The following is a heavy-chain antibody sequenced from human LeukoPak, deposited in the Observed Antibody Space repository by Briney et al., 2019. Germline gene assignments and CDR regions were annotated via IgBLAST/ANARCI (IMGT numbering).Heavy chain of an antibody. CDR2: INPNSGGT. CDR1: GYTFTDYY. Sequence: GASVKVSCKASGYTFTDYYIHWVRQAPGQGLEWMGWINPNSGGTNYAQKFQGRVTITRDTSISPAFMELSSLSSDGTAVYYCARGPATQGVRHWGQGSLVT. J-gene: IGHJ1*01. D-gene: IGHD1-1*01. CDR3: ARGPATQGVRH. V-gene: IGHV1-2*02.